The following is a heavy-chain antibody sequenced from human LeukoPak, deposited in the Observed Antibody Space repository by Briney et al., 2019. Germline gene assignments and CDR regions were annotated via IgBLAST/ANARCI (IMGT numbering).Heavy chain of an antibody. CDR1: GFTFTNYW. V-gene: IGHV3-7*01. CDR2: IKQDGREK. J-gene: IGHJ4*02. D-gene: IGHD2-21*01. Sequence: QPGRSLRLSCAASGFTFTNYWMGWVRQAPGKGLGWVANIKQDGREKYYVDSVKGRFTISRDNAKDSLYLQMNSLRVEDTALYYCARLYLDSSLFDFRGQGTLVTVSS. CDR3: ARLYLDSSLFDF.